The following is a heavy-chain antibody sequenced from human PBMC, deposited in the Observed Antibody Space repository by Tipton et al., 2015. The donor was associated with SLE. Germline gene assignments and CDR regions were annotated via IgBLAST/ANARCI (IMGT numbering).Heavy chain of an antibody. CDR3: ARCYSNYEYFQH. CDR2: IYYSGST. J-gene: IGHJ1*01. Sequence: TLSLTCTVSGGSISSYYWSWIRQPPGKGLEWIGYIYYSGSTKSNPSLKSRVTISVDTSKNQFSLKLSSVTAADTAVYYCARCYSNYEYFQHWGQGTLVTVSS. CDR1: GGSISSYY. D-gene: IGHD4-11*01. V-gene: IGHV4-59*12.